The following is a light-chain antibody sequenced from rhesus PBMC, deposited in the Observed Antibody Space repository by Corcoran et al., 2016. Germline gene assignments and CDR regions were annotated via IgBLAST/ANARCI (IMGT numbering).Light chain of an antibody. J-gene: IGKJ4*01. Sequence: EIVMTQSPATLSLSPGERATLSCRASQSVSSSLAWYQQKPGQAPKLLIYGASSRATGIPDRFRGSGCGTKFTPPISSLEPEDVGVYYCQQDYSWPLTFGGGTKVELK. V-gene: IGKV3-42*01. CDR3: QQDYSWPLT. CDR2: GAS. CDR1: QSVSSS.